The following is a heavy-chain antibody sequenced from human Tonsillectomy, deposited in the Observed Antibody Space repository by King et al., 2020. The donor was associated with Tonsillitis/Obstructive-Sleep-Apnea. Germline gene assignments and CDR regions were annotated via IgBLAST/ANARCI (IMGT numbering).Heavy chain of an antibody. D-gene: IGHD4-17*01. CDR2: ISYSGSTA. CDR3: ARGAVTEVFYYYYYMDV. J-gene: IGHJ6*03. V-gene: IGHV4-59*01. CDR1: GDPINNYY. Sequence: LQLQESGPGLVKPSETLSLTCTVSGDPINNYYWSWIRQPPGKGLEWIGYISYSGSTANYNPSLKSRVTISVDTSQSQFALKLSSVTAADTAVYYCARGAVTEVFYYYYYMDVWGKGTTVTVSS.